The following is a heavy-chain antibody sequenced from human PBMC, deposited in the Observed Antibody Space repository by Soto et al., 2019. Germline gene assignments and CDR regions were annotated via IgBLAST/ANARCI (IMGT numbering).Heavy chain of an antibody. V-gene: IGHV3-23*01. D-gene: IGHD6-6*01. CDR1: GFTFNNYA. CDR3: AKEVIAARPYYFDH. Sequence: PGGSLRLSCAASGFTFNNYAVSWARHTPGKGLEWVATISASGAYTFYADSVKGRFTISRDNSQNTLFLHMRSLRAGDTATYYCAKEVIAARPYYFDHWGQGTLVTVSS. J-gene: IGHJ4*02. CDR2: ISASGAYT.